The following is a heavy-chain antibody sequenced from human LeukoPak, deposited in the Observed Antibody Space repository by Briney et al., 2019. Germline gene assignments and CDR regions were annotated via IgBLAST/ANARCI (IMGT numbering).Heavy chain of an antibody. V-gene: IGHV1-2*06. CDR3: ARELPTPGIAAAGADY. Sequence: ASVKVSCKASGYTFTGYYMHWVRQAPGQGLEWMGRINPNSGGTNYAQEFQGRVTMTRDTSISTAYMELSRLRSDDTAVYYCARELPTPGIAAAGADYWGQGTLVTVSS. CDR2: INPNSGGT. J-gene: IGHJ4*02. D-gene: IGHD6-13*01. CDR1: GYTFTGYY.